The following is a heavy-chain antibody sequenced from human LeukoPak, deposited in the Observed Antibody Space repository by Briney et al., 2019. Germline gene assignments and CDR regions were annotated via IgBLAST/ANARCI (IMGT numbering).Heavy chain of an antibody. V-gene: IGHV3-74*01. CDR3: TRDLRGTYYYYYMDV. CDR1: GFTFSNSW. J-gene: IGHJ6*03. D-gene: IGHD3-16*01. CDR2: INSDGSST. Sequence: QAGGSLRLSCAASGFTFSNSWMHWVRQAPGKGLVWVSRINSDGSSTSYADSVKGRFAIFRDNAKNTLYLQMNSLRAEDTAVYYCTRDLRGTYYYYYMDVWGKGTTVTVSS.